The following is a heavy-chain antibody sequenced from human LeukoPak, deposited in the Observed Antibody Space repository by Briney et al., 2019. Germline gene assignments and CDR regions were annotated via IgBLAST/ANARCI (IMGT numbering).Heavy chain of an antibody. D-gene: IGHD5-24*01. J-gene: IGHJ4*02. CDR1: GGSISSSSYY. CDR2: IYYSGST. Sequence: PSETLSLTCTVSGGSISSSSYYWGWIRQPPGKGLEWIGSIYYSGSTYYNPSLKSRVTISVDTSKNQFSLKLSSVTAADTAVYYCARRLDGPFDYWGQGTLVTVSS. V-gene: IGHV4-39*01. CDR3: ARRLDGPFDY.